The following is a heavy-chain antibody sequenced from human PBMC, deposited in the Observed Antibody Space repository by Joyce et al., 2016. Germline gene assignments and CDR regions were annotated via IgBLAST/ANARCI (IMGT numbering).Heavy chain of an antibody. CDR2: IIPMLNMT. D-gene: IGHD5-24*01. V-gene: IGHV1-69*02. CDR1: GGSFNKYT. Sequence: QVHLVQSGAEVKKSGSSVKVSCKASGGSFNKYTVSWVRQAPGQGLAWMGMIIPMLNMTNYAQEFQGRVTITADKSTTTAYMQRTALRSDDTAVYFCAGTFNYPHHDGMDVWGQGTTVTVSS. CDR3: AGTFNYPHHDGMDV. J-gene: IGHJ6*02.